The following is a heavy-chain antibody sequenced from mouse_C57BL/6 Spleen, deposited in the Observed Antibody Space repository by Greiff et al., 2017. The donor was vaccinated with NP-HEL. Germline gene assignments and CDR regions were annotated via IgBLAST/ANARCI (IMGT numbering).Heavy chain of an antibody. CDR2: IYPSDSET. CDR1: GYTFTSYW. V-gene: IGHV1-61*01. CDR3: ARFVEFGGNYYFDY. J-gene: IGHJ2*01. Sequence: VQLQQPGAELVRPGSSVKLSCKASGYTFTSYWMDWVKQRPGQGLEWIGNIYPSDSETHYNQKFKDKATLTVDKSSSTAYMQLSSLTSEDSAVYYCARFVEFGGNYYFDYWGQGTTLTVSS.